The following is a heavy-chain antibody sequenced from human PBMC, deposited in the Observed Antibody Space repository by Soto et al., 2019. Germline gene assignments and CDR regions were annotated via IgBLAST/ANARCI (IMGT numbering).Heavy chain of an antibody. Sequence: GGSLGLSCAASGFSFCSSVMSWVRQDQGKGLEWVSAISGSGYNTYYADSVKGRFTISRDNTKNTLYLQMNSLRAEDTAVYYCARDSMVRGATLYNSFDPWGQGTLVTVSS. D-gene: IGHD3-10*01. CDR3: ARDSMVRGATLYNSFDP. V-gene: IGHV3-23*01. J-gene: IGHJ5*02. CDR1: GFSFCSSV. CDR2: ISGSGYNT.